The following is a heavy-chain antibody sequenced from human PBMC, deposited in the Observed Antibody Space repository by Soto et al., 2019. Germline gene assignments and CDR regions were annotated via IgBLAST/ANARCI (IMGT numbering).Heavy chain of an antibody. CDR2: ISSGGSDI. J-gene: IGHJ4*02. D-gene: IGHD2-15*01. V-gene: IGHV3-48*03. CDR3: ASPGVGAVVPVAPWWRYGPSNFNY. Sequence: PGGSLRLSCKASGFTFSTYEMNWVRQAPGKGLEWVSYISSGGSDIYYADSVKGRFTISRDNAKNSLYLQMNSLRAEDTAVYYCASPGVGAVVPVAPWWRYGPSNFNYWGQGTLVTVSS. CDR1: GFTFSTYE.